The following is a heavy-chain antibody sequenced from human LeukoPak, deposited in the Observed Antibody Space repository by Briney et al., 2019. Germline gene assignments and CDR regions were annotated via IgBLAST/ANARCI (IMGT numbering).Heavy chain of an antibody. V-gene: IGHV4-59*08. CDR1: GGSISSYY. J-gene: IGHJ6*02. D-gene: IGHD6-13*01. CDR2: IYYSGST. Sequence: SETLSLTGTVSGGSISSYYWSWIRQPPGKGREWIGYIYYSGSTNYNPSLKRRVTISVDTSKNPFSLKPSSVTAADTAVYYCARHEGDDSSSSPYYYGMDVWGQGTTVTASS. CDR3: ARHEGDDSSSSPYYYGMDV.